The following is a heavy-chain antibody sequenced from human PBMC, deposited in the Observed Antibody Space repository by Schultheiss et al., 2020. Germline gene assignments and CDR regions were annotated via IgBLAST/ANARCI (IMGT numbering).Heavy chain of an antibody. CDR2: ISSSSSYI. CDR1: GFTFSIYG. V-gene: IGHV3-21*01. D-gene: IGHD3-10*01. J-gene: IGHJ6*04. CDR3: ARAYVLLWFRESNYGMDV. Sequence: WGSLRLSCSSSGFTFSIYGMNWVRPAPGKGLEWVSSISSSSSYIYYADSVKGRFTISRDNAKNSLYLQMNSLRAEDTAVYYCARAYVLLWFRESNYGMDVWGKGPTVTVSS.